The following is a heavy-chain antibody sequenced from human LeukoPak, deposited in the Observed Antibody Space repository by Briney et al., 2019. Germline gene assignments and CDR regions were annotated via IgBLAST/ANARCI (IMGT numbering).Heavy chain of an antibody. CDR1: GFIFSSYS. V-gene: IGHV3-21*01. Sequence: GGSLRLTCAASGFIFSSYSMDWVRQAPGKGLEWVSSISSSSSYIYYADSVKGRFTISRDNAKNSLYLQMNSLRAEDTAVYHRARGRSSGYDYWGQGTLVTVSS. D-gene: IGHD6-19*01. J-gene: IGHJ4*02. CDR3: ARGRSSGYDY. CDR2: ISSSSSYI.